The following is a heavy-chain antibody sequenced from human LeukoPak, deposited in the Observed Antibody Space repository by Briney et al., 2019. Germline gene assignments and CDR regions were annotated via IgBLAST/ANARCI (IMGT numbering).Heavy chain of an antibody. Sequence: PGGSLRLSCAASGVTISSYSMNWVRQAPGKGLEWVSYITGHSSTIYYADSVKGRFTISRDNAKNSLYLQMNSLRAEDTAVYYCARLYSGSFGPTSANIADYWGQGTLVTVSS. J-gene: IGHJ4*02. CDR1: GVTISSYS. CDR2: ITGHSSTI. V-gene: IGHV3-48*01. CDR3: ARLYSGSFGPTSANIADY. D-gene: IGHD6-13*01.